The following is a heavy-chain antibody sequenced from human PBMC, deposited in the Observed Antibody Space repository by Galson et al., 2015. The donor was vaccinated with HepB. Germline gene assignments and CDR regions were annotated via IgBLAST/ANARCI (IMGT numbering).Heavy chain of an antibody. CDR2: IRSSSSNI. J-gene: IGHJ3*02. Sequence: SLRLSCAASGFTFSTYSMNWVRQAPGKGPEWVSSIRSSSSNIYYADSVEGRFTISRDNAKNSLYLQMNSLRAEDTAVYYCARGWNDAPTRMDVFDIWGQGTVVTVSS. CDR1: GFTFSTYS. V-gene: IGHV3-21*01. CDR3: ARGWNDAPTRMDVFDI. D-gene: IGHD1-1*01.